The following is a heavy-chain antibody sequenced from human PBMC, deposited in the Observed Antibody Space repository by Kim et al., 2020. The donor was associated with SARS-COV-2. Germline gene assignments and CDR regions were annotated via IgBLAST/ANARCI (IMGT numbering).Heavy chain of an antibody. CDR1: GLSFSGSG. CDR3: TRHVSCTGGNCYSFDY. J-gene: IGHJ4*02. V-gene: IGHV3-73*01. Sequence: GGSLRLSCAASGLSFSGSGIHWVRQASEKGLEWVGRIRSKANNYATAYAASVKGRFTISRDDSKNTAFLQMDSLKTEDTAVYYCTRHVSCTGGNCYSFDYWGQGTLVTVSS. CDR2: IRSKANNYAT. D-gene: IGHD2-15*01.